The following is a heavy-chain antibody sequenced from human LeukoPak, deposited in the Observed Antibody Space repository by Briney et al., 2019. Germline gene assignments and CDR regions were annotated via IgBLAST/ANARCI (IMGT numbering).Heavy chain of an antibody. D-gene: IGHD5-18*01. CDR1: GGTFSSYA. CDR3: ARVRGWLWLYDY. Sequence: ASVKVSCKASGGTFSSYAISWVRQAPGQGLEWLGGIIPIFGTANYAQKFQGRVTITADESTSTAYMELSSLRAEDTAVYYCARVRGWLWLYDYWGQGTLVTVSS. CDR2: IIPIFGTA. J-gene: IGHJ4*02. V-gene: IGHV1-69*13.